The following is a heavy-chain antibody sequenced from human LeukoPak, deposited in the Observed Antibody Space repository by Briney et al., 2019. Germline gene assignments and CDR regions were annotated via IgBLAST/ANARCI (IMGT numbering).Heavy chain of an antibody. CDR1: SGSINSYY. J-gene: IGHJ4*02. D-gene: IGHD2-2*02. CDR2: IYTTGTT. CDR3: GRQGYIRGHYFLDF. Sequence: SETLSLTCTVSSGSINSYYWGWVRQPPGKGLEWIGRIYTTGTTQYNPSLKSRVTMSIDTSTNQFSLNLKSMTAADTAVYYCGRQGYIRGHYFLDFWSQGTLVAVS. V-gene: IGHV4-4*07.